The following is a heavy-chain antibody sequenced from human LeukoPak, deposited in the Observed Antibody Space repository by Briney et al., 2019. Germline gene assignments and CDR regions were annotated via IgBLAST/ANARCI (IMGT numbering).Heavy chain of an antibody. CDR1: GGSVSSYY. CDR2: IYTSGST. Sequence: PSETLSLTCTVSGGSVSSYYWSWIRQPAGKGLEWIGRIYTSGSTNYNPSLNSRVTMSVDTSKNQFSLNLTSVTAADTAVFYCARENGDYYRAFDIWGQGTMVTVSS. D-gene: IGHD4-17*01. V-gene: IGHV4-4*07. CDR3: ARENGDYYRAFDI. J-gene: IGHJ3*02.